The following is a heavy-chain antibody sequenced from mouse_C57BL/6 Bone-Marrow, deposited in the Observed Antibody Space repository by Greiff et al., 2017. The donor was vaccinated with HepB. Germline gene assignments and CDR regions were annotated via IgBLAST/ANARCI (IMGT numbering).Heavy chain of an antibody. CDR3: VRGDYGSSYGY. CDR1: GFSFNTYA. V-gene: IGHV10-1*01. J-gene: IGHJ2*01. CDR2: IRSKSNNYAT. Sequence: EVKLMESGGGLVQPKGSLKLSCAASGFSFNTYAMNWVRQAPGKGLEWVARIRSKSNNYATYYADSVKDRFTISKDDSESMLYLQRNNLKTEDTAMDDCVRGDYGSSYGYWGQGTTLTVSS. D-gene: IGHD1-1*01.